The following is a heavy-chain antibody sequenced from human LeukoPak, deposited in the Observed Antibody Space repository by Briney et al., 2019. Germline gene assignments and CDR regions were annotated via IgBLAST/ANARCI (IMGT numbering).Heavy chain of an antibody. D-gene: IGHD3-10*01. CDR2: IIPILGIS. CDR1: GGTFSSYT. CDR3: ASVTMVRGRPYYFDY. J-gene: IGHJ4*02. Sequence: GXSVKXSCKASGGTFSSYTISWVRQAPGQGLXXMGRIIPILGISNYAQKFQGRVTINADKSTSTAFTELSSLTSEDTAIYFCASVTMVRGRPYYFDYWGQGTLVTVSS. V-gene: IGHV1-69*02.